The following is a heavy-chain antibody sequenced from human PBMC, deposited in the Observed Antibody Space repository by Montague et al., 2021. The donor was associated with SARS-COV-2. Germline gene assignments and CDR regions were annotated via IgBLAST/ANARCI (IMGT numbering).Heavy chain of an antibody. Sequence: SETLSLTCTVSGGSISSSSYYWGWIRQPPGKGLEWIVSIYYSGSTYYNPSLKSRVTISVDTSKNQFSLKLSSVTAADTAVYYCGRQGSSSSWYGGYYYGMDVWGQGTTVTVSS. D-gene: IGHD6-13*01. CDR2: IYYSGST. V-gene: IGHV4-39*01. CDR1: GGSISSSSYY. J-gene: IGHJ6*02. CDR3: GRQGSSSSWYGGYYYGMDV.